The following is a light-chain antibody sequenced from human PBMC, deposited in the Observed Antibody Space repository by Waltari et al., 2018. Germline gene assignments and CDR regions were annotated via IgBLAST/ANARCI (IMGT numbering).Light chain of an antibody. CDR2: GKN. CDR3: NSRDSSGNHVV. J-gene: IGLJ2*01. Sequence: SSELTQDPAVSVALGQTVRITCQGDSLRSDYASWYQQTPGQAPVIVIYGKNNRPSGIPYRFSGSSSGYTASLTITGAQAEDEADYYCNSRDSSGNHVVFGGGTKLTVL. V-gene: IGLV3-19*01. CDR1: SLRSDY.